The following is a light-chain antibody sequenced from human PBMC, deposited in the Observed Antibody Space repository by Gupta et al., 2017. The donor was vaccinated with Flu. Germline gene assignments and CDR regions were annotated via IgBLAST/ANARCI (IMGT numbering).Light chain of an antibody. CDR2: SKN. Sequence: GGSVRGCYPCCSQQQQRQGPVLVIYSKNNRHSRIPDPISGSSSENTTTATITVAQAQDEADYYCNSSENTGNSPGVFGGGTKLTVL. V-gene: IGLV3-19*01. CDR1: SVRGCY. CDR3: NSSENTGNSPGV. J-gene: IGLJ2*01.